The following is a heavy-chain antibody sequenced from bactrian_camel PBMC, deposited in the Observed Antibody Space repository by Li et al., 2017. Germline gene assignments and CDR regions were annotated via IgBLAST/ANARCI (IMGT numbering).Heavy chain of an antibody. CDR2: ISSDGST. Sequence: HVQLVESGGGLVQPGGSLRLSCAASGFVFRSHVMAGVRQAPGKERELVSIISSDGSTKYTDSVKGRFTVSRDNAKNTMYLLLNSLKAEDTAVHYCVNDLWSGWVTFPIFGSWGQGTQVTVS. D-gene: IGHD5*01. CDR1: GFVFRSHV. CDR3: VNDLWSGWVTFPIFGS. V-gene: IGHV3S53*01. J-gene: IGHJ6*01.